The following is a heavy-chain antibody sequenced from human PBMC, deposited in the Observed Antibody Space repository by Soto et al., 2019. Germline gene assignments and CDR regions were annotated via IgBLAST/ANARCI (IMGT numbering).Heavy chain of an antibody. D-gene: IGHD2-2*01. Sequence: EVQLVESGGGLVQPGGSLRLSCAASGFTFSSYWMSWVRQAPGKGLEWVANIKQDGSEKYYVDSVKGRFTISRDNAKNSLYLQKNSLRAEDTAVYYCAREVQALVEPADIKGMDVWGKGTTVTVSS. CDR3: AREVQALVEPADIKGMDV. J-gene: IGHJ6*03. V-gene: IGHV3-7*01. CDR1: GFTFSSYW. CDR2: IKQDGSEK.